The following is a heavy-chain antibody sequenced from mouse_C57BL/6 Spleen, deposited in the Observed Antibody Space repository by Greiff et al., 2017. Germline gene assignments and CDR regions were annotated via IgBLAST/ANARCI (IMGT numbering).Heavy chain of an antibody. Sequence: VQLQQPGAELVKPGASVKLSCKASGYTFTSYWMHWVKQRPGQGLEWIGRIDPNSGGTKYNEKFKSKATLTVDTPSSTAYMQLSSLTSEDSAVYNGARGDYYGGGYESYFDDWGKGTTLTVSS. CDR2: IDPNSGGT. CDR1: GYTFTSYW. CDR3: ARGDYYGGGYESYFDD. V-gene: IGHV1-72*01. D-gene: IGHD1-1*01. J-gene: IGHJ2*01.